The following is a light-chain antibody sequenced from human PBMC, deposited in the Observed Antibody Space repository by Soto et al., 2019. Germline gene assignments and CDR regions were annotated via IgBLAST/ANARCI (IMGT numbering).Light chain of an antibody. J-gene: IGKJ1*01. CDR1: RSVSDTL. Sequence: EIVLTQSPGTLSLSPGERATLSCRADRSVSDTLLTWFQQKPGQAPRLLIFGTSNRAPGISDRFSGSGSGTDFTLTISSLEPDDFAVYYCQHYGDSSWTFGQGTKVDIK. V-gene: IGKV3-20*01. CDR2: GTS. CDR3: QHYGDSSWT.